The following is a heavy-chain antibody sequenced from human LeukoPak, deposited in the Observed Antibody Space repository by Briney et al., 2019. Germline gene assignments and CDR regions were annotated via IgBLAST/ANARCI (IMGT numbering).Heavy chain of an antibody. D-gene: IGHD2-21*02. V-gene: IGHV1-46*01. CDR2: INSSGGST. J-gene: IGHJ4*02. CDR1: GYTFTSYY. CDR3: ARGGVFGCGGDCLFDY. Sequence: GASVKVSCKASGYTFTSYYMHWVRQAPGQGLEWLGIINSSGGSTNYAQKFQGRVTMTRDTSTSTVYMELSSLRSEDTAVYYCARGGVFGCGGDCLFDYWGQGTLVTVSS.